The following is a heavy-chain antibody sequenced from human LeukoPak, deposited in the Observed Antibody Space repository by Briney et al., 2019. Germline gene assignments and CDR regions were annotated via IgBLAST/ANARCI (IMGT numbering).Heavy chain of an antibody. V-gene: IGHV4-39*07. CDR1: GGSISSSSYY. D-gene: IGHD2-21*02. CDR3: ARGFVVVTAIDVYYFDY. Sequence: PSETLSLTCSVSGGSISSSSYYWGWIRQPPGKGLEWIGTFHYSGSTYYNPSLKSRVTISVDTSKNQFSLKLSSVTAADTAVYYCARGFVVVTAIDVYYFDYWGQGTLVTVSS. J-gene: IGHJ4*02. CDR2: FHYSGST.